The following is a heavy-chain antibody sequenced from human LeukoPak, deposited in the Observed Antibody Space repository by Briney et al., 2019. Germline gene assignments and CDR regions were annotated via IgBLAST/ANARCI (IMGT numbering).Heavy chain of an antibody. CDR3: GSGTYGTLYY. D-gene: IGHD1-1*01. V-gene: IGHV3-7*01. Sequence: PGGSLRLSCAASGFTFSSYWMNWVRQAPGKGLEWVANIKQDGSEKYYVDSVKGRFTISRDNAKSSLYLQMNSLRAEDTAVYYCGSGTYGTLYYWGQGTLVTVSS. J-gene: IGHJ4*02. CDR2: IKQDGSEK. CDR1: GFTFSSYW.